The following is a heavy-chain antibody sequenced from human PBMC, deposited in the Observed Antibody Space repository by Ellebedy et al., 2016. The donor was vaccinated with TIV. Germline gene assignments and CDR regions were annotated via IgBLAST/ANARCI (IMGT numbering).Heavy chain of an antibody. Sequence: GESLKISXVASGFTFSSHYINWVRQAPGKGLEWVSYISSSSSTIYYADSVKGRFTISRDNAKNSLYLQMNSLRDEDTAVYYCARVGSGCLDYWGQGTLVTVSS. J-gene: IGHJ4*02. CDR3: ARVGSGCLDY. CDR1: GFTFSSHY. V-gene: IGHV3-48*02. CDR2: ISSSSSTI. D-gene: IGHD6-19*01.